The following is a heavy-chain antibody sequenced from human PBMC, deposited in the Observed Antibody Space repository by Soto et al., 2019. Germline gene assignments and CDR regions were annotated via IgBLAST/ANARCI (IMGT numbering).Heavy chain of an antibody. J-gene: IGHJ3*02. V-gene: IGHV3-48*01. CDR3: ARGDSVGRWLQLNAFDI. D-gene: IGHD5-12*01. Sequence: PGGSLRLSCAASGFTFSSYSMNWVRQAPGKGLEWVSYISSSGSTIYYADSVKGRFTISRDNAKNSLYLQMNSLRAEDTAVYYCARGDSVGRWLQLNAFDIWGQGTMVTVSS. CDR1: GFTFSSYS. CDR2: ISSSGSTI.